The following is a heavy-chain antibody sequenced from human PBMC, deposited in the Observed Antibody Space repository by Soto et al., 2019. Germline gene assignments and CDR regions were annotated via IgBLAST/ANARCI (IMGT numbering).Heavy chain of an antibody. CDR3: ASYRGALYFES. D-gene: IGHD3-16*01. Sequence: TSETLSLTCSVSGRSRSSNYWSWIRQSPDKGLEWLGYVFYGGTDYNPSLGGRVSMSVETSKSQFSLKLTSVTVADTAVYYCASYRGALYFESWGPGIPVTVSS. CDR1: GRSRSSNY. J-gene: IGHJ4*02. CDR2: VFYGGT. V-gene: IGHV4-59*01.